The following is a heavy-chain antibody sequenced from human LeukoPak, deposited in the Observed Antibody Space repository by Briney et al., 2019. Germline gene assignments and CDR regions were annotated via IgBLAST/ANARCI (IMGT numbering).Heavy chain of an antibody. Sequence: PGGSLRLSCAASGFTFSSYAMSWVRQAPGKGLEWVSAISGSGGSTYYADSVKGRFTISRDNSKNTLYLQMNSLRAEDTAVYYCAIALGYYSSTSCSAGTHMDVWGKGTTVTVSS. J-gene: IGHJ6*03. CDR2: ISGSGGST. CDR3: AIALGYYSSTSCSAGTHMDV. V-gene: IGHV3-23*01. CDR1: GFTFSSYA. D-gene: IGHD2-2*01.